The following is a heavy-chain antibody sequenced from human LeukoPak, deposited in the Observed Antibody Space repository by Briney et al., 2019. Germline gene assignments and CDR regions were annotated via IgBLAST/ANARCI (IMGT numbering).Heavy chain of an antibody. Sequence: PSETLSLTCTVSGGSITSYYWSWIRQPPGKGLEWIGSIYYSGSTNYSPSLKSRVTISIDTSKNQFSLKLTSVTAADTAVYYCARGFADSSGYPLSYFDYWGQGTLVTVSS. J-gene: IGHJ4*02. V-gene: IGHV4-59*01. D-gene: IGHD3-22*01. CDR3: ARGFADSSGYPLSYFDY. CDR2: IYYSGST. CDR1: GGSITSYY.